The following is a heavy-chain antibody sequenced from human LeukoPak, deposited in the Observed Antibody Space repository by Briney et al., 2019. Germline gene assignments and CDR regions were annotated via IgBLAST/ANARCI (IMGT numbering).Heavy chain of an antibody. Sequence: GGSLRLSCAASGFTFSTFWMSWVRQAPGKGLEWVANINQDGSKKFYVDSVKGRFTISRDNAKNSLYLRMDTLRAEDTAVYYCASLGGSGSLNCFDPWGQGTLVTVSS. CDR2: INQDGSKK. CDR1: GFTFSTFW. V-gene: IGHV3-7*01. D-gene: IGHD3-10*01. CDR3: ASLGGSGSLNCFDP. J-gene: IGHJ5*02.